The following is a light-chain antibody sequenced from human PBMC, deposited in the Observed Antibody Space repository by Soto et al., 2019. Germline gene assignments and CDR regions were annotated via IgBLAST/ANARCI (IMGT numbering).Light chain of an antibody. Sequence: LTQPASVSGSPGQSITLSCTGTNSDIGGSKYVSWYQQHPGKAPKLMIYEVTYRPSGVSDRFSGSKSGNTASLTVSGLQAGDEADYYCSSYTSSGTLYAVGTGTKVT. CDR3: SSYTSSGTLYA. J-gene: IGLJ1*01. CDR2: EVT. CDR1: NSDIGGSKY. V-gene: IGLV2-14*01.